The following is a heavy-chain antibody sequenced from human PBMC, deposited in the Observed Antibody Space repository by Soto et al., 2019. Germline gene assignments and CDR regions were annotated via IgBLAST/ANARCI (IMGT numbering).Heavy chain of an antibody. CDR3: ARDISRAGRSPDDY. CDR1: GFTFSSYA. V-gene: IGHV3-30-3*01. J-gene: IGHJ4*02. CDR2: ISYDGSNK. Sequence: PGGSLRLSCAASGFTFSSYAMHWVRQAPGKGLEWVAVISYDGSNKYYADSVKGRFTISRDNSKNTLYLQMNSLRAEDTAVYYCARDISRAGRSPDDYWGQGTLVTVSS. D-gene: IGHD3-10*01.